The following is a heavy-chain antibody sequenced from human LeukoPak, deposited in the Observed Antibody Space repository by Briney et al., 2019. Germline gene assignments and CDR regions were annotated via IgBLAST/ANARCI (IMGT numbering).Heavy chain of an antibody. J-gene: IGHJ4*02. D-gene: IGHD5-24*01. CDR1: GYKFTNFW. CDR2: VYPDDSDT. Sequence: GESLKISCKGSGYKFTNFWIGWVRQMPGKGLEWMGTVYPDDSDTRYSPSFQGQVTISADKSISTAYPQWSSLKASDTAMYYCATLDVYNYVAFWGQGSLVTVSS. CDR3: ATLDVYNYVAF. V-gene: IGHV5-51*01.